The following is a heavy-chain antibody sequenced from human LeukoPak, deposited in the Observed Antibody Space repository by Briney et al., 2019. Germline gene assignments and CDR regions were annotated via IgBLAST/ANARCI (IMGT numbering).Heavy chain of an antibody. Sequence: GASVKVSCKASGYTFTSYGISWVRQAPGQGLEWMGWISAYNGNTNYAQKLQGRDTMTTDTSTSTAYMELRSLRSDDTAVYYCASSAAPLNDAFDIWGQGTMVTVSS. CDR3: ASSAAPLNDAFDI. CDR2: ISAYNGNT. J-gene: IGHJ3*02. V-gene: IGHV1-18*01. CDR1: GYTFTSYG. D-gene: IGHD2-2*01.